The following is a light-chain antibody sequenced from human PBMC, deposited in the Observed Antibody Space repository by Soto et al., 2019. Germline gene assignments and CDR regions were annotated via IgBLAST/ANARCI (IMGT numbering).Light chain of an antibody. CDR1: SSDVGGYNY. CDR3: CSYTTSNTRQID. Sequence: QSALTQPASVSGSPGQSITISCTGTSSDVGGYNYVSWYQQHPGKAPKFLIYDVSNRPSGVSNRFSGSKSGNTASLTISGLQAEDEADYFCCSYTTSNTRQIDFETGMKVTVL. J-gene: IGLJ1*01. V-gene: IGLV2-14*01. CDR2: DVS.